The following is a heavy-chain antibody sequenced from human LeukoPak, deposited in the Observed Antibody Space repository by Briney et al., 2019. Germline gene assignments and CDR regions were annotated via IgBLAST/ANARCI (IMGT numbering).Heavy chain of an antibody. J-gene: IGHJ4*02. CDR3: ARGGQQLGKFDC. V-gene: IGHV3-13*01. CDR1: GFTFSSYD. CDR2: IGTAGDT. Sequence: AGGSLRLSCAASGFTFSSYDMHWVRQATGKGLEWVSAIGTAGDTYYPGSVKGRFTISRENAKNSLYLQMNSLRAGDTAVYYCARGGQQLGKFDCWGQGTLVTVSS. D-gene: IGHD6-13*01.